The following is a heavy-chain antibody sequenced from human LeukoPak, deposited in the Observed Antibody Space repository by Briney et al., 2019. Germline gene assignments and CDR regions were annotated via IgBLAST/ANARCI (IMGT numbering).Heavy chain of an antibody. J-gene: IGHJ4*02. CDR1: GFTFSSYS. D-gene: IGHD3-3*01. V-gene: IGHV3-21*01. Sequence: GGSLRLSCEGSGFTFSSYSMIWVRQAPGKGLEWVSSIRGDSTETRHADSLMGRFTISRDNAKKSLYLQMNSLRAEDTAVNYCARGHFGVVLDYWGQGTLVTVSS. CDR3: ARGHFGVVLDY. CDR2: IRGDSTET.